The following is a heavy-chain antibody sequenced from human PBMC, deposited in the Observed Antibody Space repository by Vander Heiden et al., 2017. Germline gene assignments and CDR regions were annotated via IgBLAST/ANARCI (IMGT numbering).Heavy chain of an antibody. CDR3: ARAGPAFYYYFDY. J-gene: IGHJ4*02. CDR1: GFTVSSNY. D-gene: IGHD2-21*01. V-gene: IGHV3-53*01. CDR2: IYSGGST. Sequence: EVQLVESGGGLIQPGGSLRLSCAASGFTVSSNYMSWVRQAPGKGLEWVSVIYSGGSTYYADSVKGRFTISRDNSKNTLYLQMNSLRAEDTAVYYCARAGPAFYYYFDYWGQGTLVTVSS.